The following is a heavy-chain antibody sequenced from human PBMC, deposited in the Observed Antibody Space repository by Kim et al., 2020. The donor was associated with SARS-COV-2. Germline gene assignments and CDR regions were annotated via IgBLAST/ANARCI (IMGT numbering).Heavy chain of an antibody. D-gene: IGHD3-10*01. Sequence: ASVKVSCKASGYTFTSYAMNWVRQAPGQGLEWMGWINTNTGNPTYAQGFTGRFVFSLDTSVSTAYLQISSLKAEDTAVYYCARDGPGWGGWFGPPAGLDYWGQGTLVTVSS. CDR2: INTNTGNP. CDR1: GYTFTSYA. J-gene: IGHJ4*02. V-gene: IGHV7-4-1*02. CDR3: ARDGPGWGGWFGPPAGLDY.